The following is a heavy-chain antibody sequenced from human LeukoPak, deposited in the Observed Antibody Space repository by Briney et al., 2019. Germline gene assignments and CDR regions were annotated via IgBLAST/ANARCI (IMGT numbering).Heavy chain of an antibody. CDR3: ARHCSSTYYDFWSGYYPYYFDY. J-gene: IGHJ4*02. V-gene: IGHV4-39*01. D-gene: IGHD3-3*01. CDR2: IYYSESP. Sequence: SETLSLTCTVSGRPNSSSSYYWGWTRQPPGQRLELPGSIYYSESPYDNPALKTRGTIYVDKSKTHFSLKLSSVAAADTAVYYCARHCSSTYYDFWSGYYPYYFDYWGQGTLVTVSS. CDR1: GRPNSSSSYY.